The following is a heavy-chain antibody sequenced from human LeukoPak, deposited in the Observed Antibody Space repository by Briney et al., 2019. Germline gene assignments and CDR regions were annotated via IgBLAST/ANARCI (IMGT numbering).Heavy chain of an antibody. D-gene: IGHD3-22*01. CDR2: ISSSGSTI. Sequence: PGGSLRLSCAASGFTFSDYYMSWIRQAPGKGLEWVSYISSSGSTIYYADSVKGRFTISRDNAKNSLYLQMNSLRAEDTAVYYCAREGYYDSSGYYYRRAFDYWGQGTLVTVSS. CDR1: GFTFSDYY. J-gene: IGHJ4*02. CDR3: AREGYYDSSGYYYRRAFDY. V-gene: IGHV3-11*04.